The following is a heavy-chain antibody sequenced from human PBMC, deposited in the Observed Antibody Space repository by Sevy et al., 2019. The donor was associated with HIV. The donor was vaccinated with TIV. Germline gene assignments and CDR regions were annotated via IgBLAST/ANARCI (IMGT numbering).Heavy chain of an antibody. CDR1: GFTFDDYA. V-gene: IGHV3-9*01. J-gene: IGHJ6*03. D-gene: IGHD6-6*01. Sequence: GGSLRLSCAASGFTFDDYAMHWVRQAPGKGLEWVSGISWNSGSVGYADSVKGRFTISRDNAKNSLFLQMNTLRPEDTALYYCAKSIAARPKDSHHYMDVWGKGTTVTVSS. CDR2: ISWNSGSV. CDR3: AKSIAARPKDSHHYMDV.